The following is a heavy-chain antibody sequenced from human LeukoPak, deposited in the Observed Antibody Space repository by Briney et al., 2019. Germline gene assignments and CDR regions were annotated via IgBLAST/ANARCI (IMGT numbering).Heavy chain of an antibody. J-gene: IGHJ3*02. CDR2: INWNGGST. CDR3: ARDIHSVAFDI. V-gene: IGHV3-20*04. Sequence: PGGSLRLSCAASGFTFDDYGMSWVRQAPGKGLEWVSGINWNGGSTGYADSVKGRFTISRDNAKRSVYLQMNSLGVEDTAVYYCARDIHSVAFDIWGQGTMVTVSS. CDR1: GFTFDDYG.